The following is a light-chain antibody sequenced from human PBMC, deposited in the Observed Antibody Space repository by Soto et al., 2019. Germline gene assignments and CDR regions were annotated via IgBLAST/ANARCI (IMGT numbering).Light chain of an antibody. CDR2: DVT. J-gene: IGLJ1*01. V-gene: IGLV2-14*01. CDR1: SSDVGAYNF. CDR3: NSHTSSSTYV. Sequence: QSVLTQPASVSGSPGQSITISCTGTSSDVGAYNFVSWYQQHPGKAPKLMIYDVTNRPSGVSDRFSGSKSGNMASLSISGLQAEDEADYYCNSHTSSSTYVFGTGTKVTVL.